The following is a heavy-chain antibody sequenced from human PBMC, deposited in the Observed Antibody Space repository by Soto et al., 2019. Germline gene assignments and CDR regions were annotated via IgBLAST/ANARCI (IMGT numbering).Heavy chain of an antibody. CDR2: INPGGGTT. V-gene: IGHV1-46*01. J-gene: IGHJ4*02. D-gene: IGHD2-21*02. Sequence: ASVKVSCKASGYTLTSCYMHWVRQAPGQGLEWVGFINPGGGTTSYAQKFQGRVAMTRETSTSTVYMELSRLRSDDTAVYYCARARHIVVVSANGYFDYWGQGTLVTVSS. CDR1: GYTLTSCY. CDR3: ARARHIVVVSANGYFDY.